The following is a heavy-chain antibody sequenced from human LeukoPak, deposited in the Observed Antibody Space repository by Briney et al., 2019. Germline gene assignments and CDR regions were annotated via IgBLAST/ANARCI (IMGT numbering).Heavy chain of an antibody. CDR2: INPNSGET. J-gene: IGHJ4*02. Sequence: AASVKVSCKPSGYTFTDYYIHWVRQAPGQGLEWMGWINPNSGETNSAQKFQGRVTMTGDTSISTAYMELRRVTSDDTAVYYCARDRDYSNTERGFDYWGQGTLVTVSS. CDR1: GYTFTDYY. CDR3: ARDRDYSNTERGFDY. V-gene: IGHV1-2*02. D-gene: IGHD4-11*01.